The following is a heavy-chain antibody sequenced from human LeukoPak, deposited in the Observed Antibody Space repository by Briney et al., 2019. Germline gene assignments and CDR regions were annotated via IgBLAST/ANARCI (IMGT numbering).Heavy chain of an antibody. V-gene: IGHV4-4*07. CDR1: GGSISSYY. J-gene: IGHJ4*02. Sequence: PSETLSLTCTVSGGSISSYYWSWIRQPAGKGLEWIGRIYTSGSTNYNPSLKSRVTMSVDTSKNQFSLQLNSVTPEDTAVYYCVRGNYAKLDYWGQGTLVTVSS. CDR2: IYTSGST. CDR3: VRGNYAKLDY. D-gene: IGHD1-7*01.